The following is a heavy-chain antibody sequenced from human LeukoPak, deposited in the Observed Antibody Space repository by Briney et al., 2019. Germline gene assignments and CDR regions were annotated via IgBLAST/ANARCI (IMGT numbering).Heavy chain of an antibody. V-gene: IGHV4-34*01. CDR3: ARAGGIEPVWFDP. D-gene: IGHD1-26*01. CDR1: GGSFSGYY. Sequence: SETLSLTCAVHGGSFSGYYWSWIRQPPGKGLEWNGEIKHRESTNYNTSLKSRDNISVDTSQNQFSLRLSSVTAADSAVYYCARAGGIEPVWFDPWGQGSLVTVS. J-gene: IGHJ5*02. CDR2: IKHREST.